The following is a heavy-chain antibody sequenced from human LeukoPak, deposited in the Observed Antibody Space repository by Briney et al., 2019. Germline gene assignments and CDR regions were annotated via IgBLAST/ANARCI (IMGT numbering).Heavy chain of an antibody. CDR1: GFSVSSYY. Sequence: GGSLRLSCAASGFSVSSYYMSWVRQAPGKGLEWVSVISGGGNTYYADSVKGRFTISRHNSKNTLYVQMNSLRPEDTAVYYCARVKHYHASGSYYNAKPRPLNRFDPWGQGTLVTVSS. J-gene: IGHJ5*02. V-gene: IGHV3-53*04. CDR3: ARVKHYHASGSYYNAKPRPLNRFDP. CDR2: ISGGGNT. D-gene: IGHD3-10*01.